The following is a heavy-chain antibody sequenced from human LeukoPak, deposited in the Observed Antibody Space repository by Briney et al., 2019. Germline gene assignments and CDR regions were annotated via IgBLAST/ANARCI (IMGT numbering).Heavy chain of an antibody. CDR1: GGYFTNYY. CDR2: INHSGDT. V-gene: IGHV4-34*01. Sequence: PSETLSLTCNVSGGYFTNYYWSWIRQTPEKGLEWIGQINHSGDTSYNPSLRSRMTLSVDRSKNQFSLKVTSVTAADTGVYYCARGPGTLGLSPWGQGTMVTVSS. CDR3: ARGPGTLGLSP. D-gene: IGHD1-7*01. J-gene: IGHJ5*02.